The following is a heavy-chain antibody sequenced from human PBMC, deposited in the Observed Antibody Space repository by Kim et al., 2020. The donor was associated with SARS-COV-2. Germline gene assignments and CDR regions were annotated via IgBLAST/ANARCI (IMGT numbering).Heavy chain of an antibody. J-gene: IGHJ1*01. CDR2: IKQDGSEK. CDR3: ANQQWLVLGYFQH. CDR1: GFTFSSYW. V-gene: IGHV3-7*03. Sequence: GGSLRLSCAASGFTFSSYWMSWVRQAPGKGLEWVANIKQDGSEKYYVDSVKGRFTISRDNAKNSLYLQMNSLRAEDTAVYYCANQQWLVLGYFQHWGQGTLVTVSS. D-gene: IGHD6-19*01.